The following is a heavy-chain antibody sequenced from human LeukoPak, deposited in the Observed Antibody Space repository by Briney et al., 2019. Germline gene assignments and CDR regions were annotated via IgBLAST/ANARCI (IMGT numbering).Heavy chain of an antibody. J-gene: IGHJ4*02. CDR2: INHSGST. D-gene: IGHD6-19*01. Sequence: SETQSLTCAVYGGSFSGYYWSWIRQPPGTGLEWIGEINHSGSTNYNPSLKSRVTISVDTSKNQFSLKLSSVTAADTAVYYCARRVRAVAADYWGQGTLVTVSS. CDR1: GGSFSGYY. V-gene: IGHV4-34*01. CDR3: ARRVRAVAADY.